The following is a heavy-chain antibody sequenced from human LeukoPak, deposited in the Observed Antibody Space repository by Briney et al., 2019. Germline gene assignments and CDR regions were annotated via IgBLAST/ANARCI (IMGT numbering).Heavy chain of an antibody. CDR3: ASYCSGGSCYYRGDY. V-gene: IGHV3-48*04. CDR1: GFTFSSYS. J-gene: IGHJ4*02. D-gene: IGHD2-15*01. CDR2: ISSSSSTI. Sequence: GGSLRLSCAASGFTFSSYSMNWVRQAPGKGLEWVSYISSSSSTIYYADSVKGRFTISRDNAKNSLYLQMNSLRAEDTAVYYCASYCSGGSCYYRGDYWGQGTLVTVSS.